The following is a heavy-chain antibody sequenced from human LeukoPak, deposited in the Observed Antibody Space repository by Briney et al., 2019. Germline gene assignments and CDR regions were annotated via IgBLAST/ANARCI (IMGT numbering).Heavy chain of an antibody. V-gene: IGHV4-39*07. CDR1: GGSISSSSYY. Sequence: SSETLSLTCTVSGGSISSSSYYWSWIRQPPGKGLEWIGEINHSGSTNYNPSLKSRVTISVDTPENQFSLKLSSVTAADTAVYYCARGVLGYYYYYYMDVWGKGTTVTVSS. CDR3: ARGVLGYYYYYYMDV. CDR2: INHSGST. D-gene: IGHD3-16*01. J-gene: IGHJ6*03.